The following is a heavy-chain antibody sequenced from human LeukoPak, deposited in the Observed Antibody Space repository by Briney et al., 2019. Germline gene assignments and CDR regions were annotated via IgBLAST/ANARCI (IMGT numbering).Heavy chain of an antibody. V-gene: IGHV3-23*01. CDR2: IGGSGGST. D-gene: IGHD3-10*01. Sequence: GGSLRLFCAASGFSFSSYAMSWVRQAPGKGLEWVSSIGGSGGSTYYADSVKGRFTISRDNSKNTLYVQMNSLTGEDTAVYYCAKGGSGSYYKKGFDYWGQGTLVTVSS. CDR1: GFSFSSYA. J-gene: IGHJ4*02. CDR3: AKGGSGSYYKKGFDY.